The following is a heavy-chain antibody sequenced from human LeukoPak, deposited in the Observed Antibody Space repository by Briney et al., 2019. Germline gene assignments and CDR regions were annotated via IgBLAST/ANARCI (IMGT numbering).Heavy chain of an antibody. D-gene: IGHD2-15*01. Sequence: SQTLSLTCTVSGGSISSGDYYWSWIRQPPGKGLEWIGYIYYSGSTYYNPSLKSRVTISLDTSKNQFSLKLSSVTAADTAVYYCAGEQVAACDYYYYGMDVWGQGTTVTVSS. CDR2: IYYSGST. J-gene: IGHJ6*02. CDR1: GGSISSGDYY. CDR3: AGEQVAACDYYYYGMDV. V-gene: IGHV4-30-4*01.